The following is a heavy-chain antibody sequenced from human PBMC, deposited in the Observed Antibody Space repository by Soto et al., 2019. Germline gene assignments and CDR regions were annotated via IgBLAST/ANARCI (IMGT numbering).Heavy chain of an antibody. CDR1: GFTFSSYA. CDR2: ISGSGGST. D-gene: IGHD3-16*01. CDR3: AKDPAWDYGASFDY. Sequence: PGGSLRLSCAASGFTFSSYAMSWVRQAPGKGLEWVSAISGSGGSTYYAGSVKGRFTISRDNSKNTLYLQMNSLRAEDTAVYYCAKDPAWDYGASFDYWGQGTLVTVFS. V-gene: IGHV3-23*01. J-gene: IGHJ4*02.